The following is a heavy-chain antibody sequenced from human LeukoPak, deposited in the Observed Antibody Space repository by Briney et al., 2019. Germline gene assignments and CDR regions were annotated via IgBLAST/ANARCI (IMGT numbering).Heavy chain of an antibody. V-gene: IGHV1-2*02. CDR3: ARDSPPYSSSWYDMYYYYYYGMDV. J-gene: IGHJ6*02. CDR2: INPNSGGT. CDR1: GYTFTGYC. Sequence: ASVKVSCKASGYTFTGYCMHWVRQAPGQGLEWMGWINPNSGGTNYAQKFQGRVTMTRDTSISTAYMELSRLRSDDTAVYYCARDSPPYSSSWYDMYYYYYYGMDVWAQGTTVTVSS. D-gene: IGHD6-13*01.